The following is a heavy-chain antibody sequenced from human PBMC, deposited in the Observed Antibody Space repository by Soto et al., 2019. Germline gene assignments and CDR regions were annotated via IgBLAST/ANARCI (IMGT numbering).Heavy chain of an antibody. J-gene: IGHJ6*02. CDR3: ARGEPYSGYDIPHYYYYGMDV. D-gene: IGHD5-12*01. CDR2: IIPIFGTA. Sequence: SVKVSCKASGGTFSSYAISWVRQAPGQGLEWMGGIIPIFGTANYAQKFQGRVTITADESTSTAYMELSSLRSEDTAVYYCARGEPYSGYDIPHYYYYGMDVWGQGTTVTVS. CDR1: GGTFSSYA. V-gene: IGHV1-69*13.